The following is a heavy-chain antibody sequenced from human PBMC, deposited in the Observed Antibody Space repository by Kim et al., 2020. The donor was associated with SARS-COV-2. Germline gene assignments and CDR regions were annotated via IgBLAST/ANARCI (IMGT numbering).Heavy chain of an antibody. D-gene: IGHD3-3*01. CDR2: IYYSGST. Sequence: SETLSLTCTVSGGSISSGGYYWSWIRQHPGKGLEWIGYIYYSGSTYYNPSLKSRVTISVDTSKNQFSLKLSSVTAADTAVYYCARSRPYLPDFWSGSIDYWGQGTLVTVSS. CDR3: ARSRPYLPDFWSGSIDY. J-gene: IGHJ4*02. CDR1: GGSISSGGYY. V-gene: IGHV4-31*03.